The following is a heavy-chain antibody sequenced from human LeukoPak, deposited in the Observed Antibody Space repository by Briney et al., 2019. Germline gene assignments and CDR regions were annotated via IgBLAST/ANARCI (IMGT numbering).Heavy chain of an antibody. Sequence: GGSLRLSCAASGFTFSSYWLSWVRQAPGKGLQWVANIKQDGSEKYYVDSVKGRFTISRDNAKNSLYLQMNRLRAEDTAVYYCARDLAYGDLLVYWGQGTLDTVSS. CDR2: IKQDGSEK. V-gene: IGHV3-7*01. CDR3: ARDLAYGDLLVY. CDR1: GFTFSSYW. D-gene: IGHD4-17*01. J-gene: IGHJ4*02.